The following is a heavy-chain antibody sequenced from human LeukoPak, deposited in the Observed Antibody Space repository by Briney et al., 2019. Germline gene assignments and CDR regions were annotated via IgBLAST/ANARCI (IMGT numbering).Heavy chain of an antibody. J-gene: IGHJ3*02. V-gene: IGHV3-21*04. D-gene: IGHD3-16*01. CDR2: ISSSSSYI. Sequence: GGSLRLSCAASGFTFSSYSMNWVRQAPGKGLEWVSSISSSSSYIYYADSVKGRFTISRDNAKNTLFLQMNSLRAEDSAIYYCARDRAGDKRGEIWGQGTIVTVSS. CDR3: ARDRAGDKRGEI. CDR1: GFTFSSYS.